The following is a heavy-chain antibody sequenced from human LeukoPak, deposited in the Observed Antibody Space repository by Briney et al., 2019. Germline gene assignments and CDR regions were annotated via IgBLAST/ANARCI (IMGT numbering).Heavy chain of an antibody. D-gene: IGHD5-18*01. J-gene: IGHJ6*03. Sequence: SVKASCKASGGTFSSYAISWVRQAPGHGLEWMGIISPSGGSTSYAQKFQGRVTMTRDTSTSTVYMELSSLRSEDTAVYYCARGSVQLWLRDTYYYMDVWGKGTTVTVSS. CDR1: GGTFSSYA. CDR3: ARGSVQLWLRDTYYYMDV. V-gene: IGHV1-46*01. CDR2: ISPSGGST.